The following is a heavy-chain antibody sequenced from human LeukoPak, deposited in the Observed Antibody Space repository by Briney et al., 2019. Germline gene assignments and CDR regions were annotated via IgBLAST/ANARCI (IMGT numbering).Heavy chain of an antibody. Sequence: ASVTVSCKASGGTFSSYAISWVRQAPGRGLEWMGVINPSGGSTNYAQKFQGRVTMTRDTSTTTVYMELTSLRSEDTAVYYCARDQGLTGYFDFWGQGTLVTVSS. CDR3: ARDQGLTGYFDF. J-gene: IGHJ4*02. CDR1: GGTFSSYA. CDR2: INPSGGST. D-gene: IGHD3-9*01. V-gene: IGHV1-46*01.